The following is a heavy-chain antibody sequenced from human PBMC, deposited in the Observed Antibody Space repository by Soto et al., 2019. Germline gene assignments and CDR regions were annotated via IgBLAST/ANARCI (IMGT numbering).Heavy chain of an antibody. CDR3: TTDGSVVVVRGVIITCDY. CDR1: GFTFSNAW. V-gene: IGHV3-15*01. D-gene: IGHD3-10*01. CDR2: IKSKTDGGTT. J-gene: IGHJ4*02. Sequence: PGGSLRLSCAASGFTFSNAWMSWVRQAPGKGLEWVGRIKSKTDGGTTDCAAPVKGRFTISRDDSKNTLYLQMNSLKTEDTAVYYCTTDGSVVVVRGVIITCDYWGQGTLVTVSS.